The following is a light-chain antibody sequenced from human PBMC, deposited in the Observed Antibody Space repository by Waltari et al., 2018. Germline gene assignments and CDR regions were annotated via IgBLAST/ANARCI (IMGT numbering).Light chain of an antibody. CDR1: SSNIGAGYD. J-gene: IGLJ2*01. CDR2: SNT. CDR3: QSYDSSLSGI. V-gene: IGLV1-40*01. Sequence: QSVLTQPPSVSGAPGQRVTISCTWSSSNIGAGYDVHWYQQLPGAAPKPLIFSNTPRAAGVPDRISASKSGTSASLVITGLQAEDEADYFCQSYDSSLSGIFGGGTKLTVL.